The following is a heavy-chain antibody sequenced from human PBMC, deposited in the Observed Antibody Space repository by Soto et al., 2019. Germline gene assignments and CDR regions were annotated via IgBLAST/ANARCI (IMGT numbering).Heavy chain of an antibody. D-gene: IGHD2-21*01. CDR2: IKIKTDGGTA. CDR3: TFHEGY. CDR1: GFTFSNVL. J-gene: IGHJ4*02. V-gene: IGHV3-15*01. Sequence: EVQLVESGGGLVQPGGSLRLSCAVSGFTFSNVLMSWVRQAPGKGLEWVGRIKIKTDGGTADYAAPVKGRFTISRDDSKKMVYLQMNSLKTEATAVYYCTFHEGYWGQGTLVTVSS.